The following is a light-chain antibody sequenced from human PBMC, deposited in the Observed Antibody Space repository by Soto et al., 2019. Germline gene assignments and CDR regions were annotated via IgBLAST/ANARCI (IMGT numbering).Light chain of an antibody. Sequence: DIQMTQSPSTLSASVGDRXTITCRASQSISSWLAWYQQKPGKAPKLLIYDASSLESGVPSRFSGSGSGTEFTLTISSLQPDDFATYYCQQYNSYSWTFGQGTKVEIK. J-gene: IGKJ1*01. CDR2: DAS. CDR3: QQYNSYSWT. CDR1: QSISSW. V-gene: IGKV1-5*01.